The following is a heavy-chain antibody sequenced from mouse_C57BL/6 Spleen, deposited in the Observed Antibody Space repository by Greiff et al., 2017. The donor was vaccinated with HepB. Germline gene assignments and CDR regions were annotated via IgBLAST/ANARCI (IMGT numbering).Heavy chain of an antibody. Sequence: EVQLQQSGPELVKPGASVKMSCKASGYTFTDYNMHWVKQSHGKSLEWIGYINPNNGGTSYNQKFKGKATLTVNKSSSTAYMELRSLTSEDSAVYYCASHYYGSSLYYAMDYWGQGTSVTVSS. J-gene: IGHJ4*01. CDR2: INPNNGGT. D-gene: IGHD1-1*01. CDR1: GYTFTDYN. V-gene: IGHV1-22*01. CDR3: ASHYYGSSLYYAMDY.